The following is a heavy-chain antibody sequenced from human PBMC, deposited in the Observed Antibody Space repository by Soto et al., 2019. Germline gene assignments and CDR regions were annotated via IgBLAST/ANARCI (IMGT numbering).Heavy chain of an antibody. V-gene: IGHV3-33*01. CDR2: IWYDGSNK. D-gene: IGHD1-26*01. Sequence: QVQLVESGGGVVQPGRSLRLSCAASGFTFSSYGMHWVRQAPGKGLEWVAVIWYDGSNKYYADSVKGRFTISRDNSKNTLYLQMNSSRAEDTAVYYCAREPGGRGSYSDYYFDYWGQGTLVTVSS. CDR1: GFTFSSYG. CDR3: AREPGGRGSYSDYYFDY. J-gene: IGHJ4*02.